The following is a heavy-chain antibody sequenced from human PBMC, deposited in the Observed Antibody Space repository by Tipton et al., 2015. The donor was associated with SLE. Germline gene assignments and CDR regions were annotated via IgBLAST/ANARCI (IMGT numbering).Heavy chain of an antibody. CDR3: ARDYGGTSGWYFDH. Sequence: LSLTCTVSGGSISTSSHFWGWIRQTPGKGLEWIGSLDYSGITYYSPSLKSRVALSVDTSKNQFSLKLGSVTTADTAVYYCARDYGGTSGWYFDHWGRGTLVTVSS. D-gene: IGHD4-23*01. V-gene: IGHV4-39*07. CDR1: GGSISTSSHF. J-gene: IGHJ2*01. CDR2: LDYSGIT.